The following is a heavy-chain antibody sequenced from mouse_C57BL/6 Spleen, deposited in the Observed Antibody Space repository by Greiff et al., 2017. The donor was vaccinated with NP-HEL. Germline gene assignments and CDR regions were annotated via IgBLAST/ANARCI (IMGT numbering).Heavy chain of an antibody. D-gene: IGHD1-1*01. J-gene: IGHJ2*01. CDR3: ARDAYYGSSEEYFDY. Sequence: VQLQQSGPVLVKPGASVKMSCKASGYTFTDYYMNWVKQSHGKSLEWIGVINPYNGGTSYNQKFKGKATLTVDKSSSTAYMELNSLTSEDSAVYYCARDAYYGSSEEYFDYRGQGTTLTVSS. CDR2: INPYNGGT. V-gene: IGHV1-19*01. CDR1: GYTFTDYY.